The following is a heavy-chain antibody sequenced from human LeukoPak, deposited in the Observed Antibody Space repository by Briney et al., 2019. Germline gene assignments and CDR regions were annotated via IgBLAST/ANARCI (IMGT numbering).Heavy chain of an antibody. CDR3: ARDQVGGGIDY. V-gene: IGHV3-69-1*02. CDR2: IGTTIRGISTM. Sequence: GGSLRLSCAASGFTFSDYYMNWVRQAPGKGLEWVSFIGTTIRGISTMYYADSVKGRFTISRDNAKNSLYLQMNSLRAEDTAIYYCARDQVGGGIDYWGQGTLVTVSS. D-gene: IGHD1-26*01. CDR1: GFTFSDYY. J-gene: IGHJ4*02.